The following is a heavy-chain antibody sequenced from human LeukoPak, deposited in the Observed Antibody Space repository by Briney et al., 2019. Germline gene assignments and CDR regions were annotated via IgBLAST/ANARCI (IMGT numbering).Heavy chain of an antibody. V-gene: IGHV3-30*18. CDR1: GFTFRSYG. Sequence: GGSLRLSCAASGFTFRSYGMHWVRQAPGKGLEWVALISYDGINKYYADSVKGRFTISRDNSDNTLYLQMNSLRAEDTAMYYCAKDKSSGWYLDYFDYWGQGTLVIVSS. CDR3: AKDKSSGWYLDYFDY. D-gene: IGHD6-19*01. J-gene: IGHJ4*02. CDR2: ISYDGINK.